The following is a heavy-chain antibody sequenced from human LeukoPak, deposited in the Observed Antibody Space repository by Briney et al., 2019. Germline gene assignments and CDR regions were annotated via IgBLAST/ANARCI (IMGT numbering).Heavy chain of an antibody. Sequence: PGGSLRLSCAASGFTFSSYGMHWVRQAPGKGLEWVAVIWYDGSNKYYADSVKGRFTISRDNSKNTLYLQVNSLRAEDTAVYYCARDIAAAGSYYFDYWGQGTLVTVSS. J-gene: IGHJ4*02. D-gene: IGHD6-13*01. V-gene: IGHV3-33*01. CDR1: GFTFSSYG. CDR3: ARDIAAAGSYYFDY. CDR2: IWYDGSNK.